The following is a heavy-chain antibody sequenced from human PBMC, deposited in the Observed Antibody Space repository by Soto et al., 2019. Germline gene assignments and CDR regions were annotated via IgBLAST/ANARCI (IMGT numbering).Heavy chain of an antibody. CDR1: GYIFTSYG. V-gene: IGHV1-18*01. CDR2: ISAYKGAT. D-gene: IGHD6-19*01. CDR3: ARLSVARTHPPPHGFDY. J-gene: IGHJ4*02. Sequence: QVQLVQSGAEVEKPGASVKVSCKASGYIFTSYGITWVRQVPGQGLEWMGWISAYKGATKYAQTVQARVTMTTDPSTRTAYMELRSLTSDDTAVYYCARLSVARTHPPPHGFDYWGQGTLVTVSS.